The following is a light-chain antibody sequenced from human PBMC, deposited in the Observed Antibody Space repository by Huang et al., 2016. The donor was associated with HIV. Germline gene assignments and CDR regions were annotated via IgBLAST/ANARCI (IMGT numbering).Light chain of an antibody. CDR3: QRRSNWRLT. V-gene: IGKV3-11*01. Sequence: EIVLIQSPATLSLSPGERGTLSWKASQGVGNFLAWFQQKPGQAPGLLITDASSRANGIPAKFSGSGAGTDFTLTISSLEPDEFAVYYCQRRSNWRLTFGGGTRVGIK. J-gene: IGKJ4*01. CDR2: DAS. CDR1: QGVGNF.